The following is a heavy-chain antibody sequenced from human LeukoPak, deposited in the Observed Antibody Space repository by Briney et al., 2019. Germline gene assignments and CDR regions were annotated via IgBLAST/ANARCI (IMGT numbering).Heavy chain of an antibody. J-gene: IGHJ4*02. CDR2: ISYDGSNK. D-gene: IGHD6-25*01. CDR1: GFTFSSYA. Sequence: GGSLRLSCAASGFTFSSYAMHWVRQAPGKGLEWVAVISYDGSNKYYADSVKGRFTISRDNSKNTLYLQMNSLRAEDTAVYYCARGGPRLGQPSDYWGQGTLVTVSS. CDR3: ARGGPRLGQPSDY. V-gene: IGHV3-30*14.